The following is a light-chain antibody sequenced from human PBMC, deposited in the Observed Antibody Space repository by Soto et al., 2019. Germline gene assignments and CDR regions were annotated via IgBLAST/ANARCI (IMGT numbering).Light chain of an antibody. CDR2: GAS. CDR1: QSISSNY. J-gene: IGKJ3*01. V-gene: IGKV3-20*01. CDR3: QQYSSSRFT. Sequence: EIVLTQSPGTLSLSPGERATLSCRASQSISSNYLAWYQQKPGQAPRLLVYGASSRATGIPDRFSGSGSGTDFTLTISRLEPEDFAVYYCQQYSSSRFTFGPGTKVDFK.